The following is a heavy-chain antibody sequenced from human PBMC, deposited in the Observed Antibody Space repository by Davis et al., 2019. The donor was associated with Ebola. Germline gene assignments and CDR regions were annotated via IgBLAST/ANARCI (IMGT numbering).Heavy chain of an antibody. D-gene: IGHD3-10*01. CDR1: GYTFTSYG. V-gene: IGHV1-18*04. CDR3: ARDPSELWFGELLGYYYYGMDV. CDR2: ISAYNGNT. Sequence: ASVKVSCKASGYTFTSYGISWVRQAPGQGLEWMGWISAYNGNTNYAQKLQGRVTMTTDTSTSTAYMELRSLRSDDTAVYYCARDPSELWFGELLGYYYYGMDVWSQGTTVTVSS. J-gene: IGHJ6*02.